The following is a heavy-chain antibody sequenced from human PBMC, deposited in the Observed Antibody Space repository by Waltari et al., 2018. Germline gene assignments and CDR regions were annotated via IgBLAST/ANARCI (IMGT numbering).Heavy chain of an antibody. V-gene: IGHV2-5*02. CDR1: GFSLSTSGVG. D-gene: IGHD3-22*01. CDR2: IYWDDDK. CDR3: AHRRVYDSSGYPGDDAFDI. J-gene: IGHJ3*02. Sequence: QITLKESGPTLVKPTQTLTLTCPFSGFSLSTSGVGVGWIRQPPGQALEWLALIYWDDDKRYSPSLKSRLTITKDTSKNQVVLTMTNMDPVDTATYYCAHRRVYDSSGYPGDDAFDIWGQGTMVTVSS.